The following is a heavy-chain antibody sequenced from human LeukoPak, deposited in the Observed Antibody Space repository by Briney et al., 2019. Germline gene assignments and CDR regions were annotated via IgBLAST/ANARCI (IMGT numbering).Heavy chain of an antibody. V-gene: IGHV1-2*02. Sequence: GASVKLSCKASGYTFTAYYMHWVRQAPGPGLEWMGWINPNSGGTNYAQKFQGRVTMTRDTSISTAYMELSRLRSDDTAAYYCARSAHSTTSLIDYWGQGTLVTVSS. CDR2: INPNSGGT. CDR1: GYTFTAYY. CDR3: ARSAHSTTSLIDY. D-gene: IGHD1-7*01. J-gene: IGHJ4*02.